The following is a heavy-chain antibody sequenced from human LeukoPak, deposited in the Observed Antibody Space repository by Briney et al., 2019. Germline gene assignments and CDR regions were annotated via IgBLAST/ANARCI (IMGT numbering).Heavy chain of an antibody. CDR3: AREASLALDS. J-gene: IGHJ4*02. CDR1: GGSISSTSYY. CDR2: IYSSGST. D-gene: IGHD3-10*01. Sequence: VQLQESGPGLVKPSQTLSLTCTVSGGSISSTSYYWSWIRQPAGKGVEWIGRIYSSGSTNYNPSLKSRVTISVEMSNNQFSLKLSSVTAADTAIYYCAREASLALDSWGQGTLVTVSS. V-gene: IGHV4-61*02.